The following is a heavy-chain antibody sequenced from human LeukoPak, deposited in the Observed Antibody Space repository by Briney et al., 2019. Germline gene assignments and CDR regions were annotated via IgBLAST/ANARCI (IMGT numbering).Heavy chain of an antibody. CDR3: ARDGDTARPYYYYGMDV. J-gene: IGHJ6*02. Sequence: GGSLRLSCAASGFTFSTYWMSWVRQAPGKGLEWVSGINWNGGSTGYADSVKGRFTISRDNAKNSLYLQMNSLRAEDTALYYCARDGDTARPYYYYGMDVWGQGTTVTVSS. CDR2: INWNGGST. D-gene: IGHD5-18*01. CDR1: GFTFSTYW. V-gene: IGHV3-20*04.